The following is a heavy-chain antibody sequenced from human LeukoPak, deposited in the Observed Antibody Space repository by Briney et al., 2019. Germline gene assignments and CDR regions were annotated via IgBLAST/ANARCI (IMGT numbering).Heavy chain of an antibody. J-gene: IGHJ3*02. CDR3: GRGRDTSTPPDAFDI. D-gene: IGHD3-22*01. CDR2: ISAYNGNT. Sequence: ASVRVSCKASGYTFTSYGITWVRLAPGQGLEWMGLISAYNGNTKYAQIFQGRVTMTTETSTTTAYMELRSLRSDDTAVYYWGRGRDTSTPPDAFDIWGQGTMVTVSS. CDR1: GYTFTSYG. V-gene: IGHV1-18*01.